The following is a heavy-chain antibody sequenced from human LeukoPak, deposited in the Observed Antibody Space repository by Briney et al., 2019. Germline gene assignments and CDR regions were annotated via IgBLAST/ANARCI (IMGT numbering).Heavy chain of an antibody. CDR3: ARDPPRFIAAAGTNFDY. J-gene: IGHJ4*02. Sequence: EKVSCKASGYTFTGHYMHWVRHAPAQGLEWMGRNNPHSGGTKYAQKFQGRVTMTRDTSISTAYMELSRLRSDDTAVYYCARDPPRFIAAAGTNFDYWGQGTLVTVSS. D-gene: IGHD6-13*01. CDR2: NNPHSGGT. V-gene: IGHV1-2*06. CDR1: GYTFTGHY.